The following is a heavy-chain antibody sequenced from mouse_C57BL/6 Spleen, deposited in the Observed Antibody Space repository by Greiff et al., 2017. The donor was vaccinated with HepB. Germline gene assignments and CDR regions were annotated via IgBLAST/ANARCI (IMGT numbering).Heavy chain of an antibody. J-gene: IGHJ3*01. CDR1: GYSITSGYY. CDR3: ARERTGTFAY. CDR2: ISYDGSN. D-gene: IGHD4-1*01. Sequence: EVKLVESGPGLVKPSQSLSLTCSVTGYSITSGYYWNWIRQFPGNKLEWMGYISYDGSNNYNPSLKNRISITRDTSKNQFFLKLNSVTTEDTATYYCARERTGTFAYWGQGTLVTVSA. V-gene: IGHV3-6*01.